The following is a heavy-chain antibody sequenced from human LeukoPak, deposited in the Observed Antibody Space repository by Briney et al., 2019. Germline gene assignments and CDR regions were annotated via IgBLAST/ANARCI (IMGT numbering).Heavy chain of an antibody. V-gene: IGHV4-30-4*01. D-gene: IGHD3-22*01. J-gene: IGHJ5*02. CDR1: GASVSSDDYY. CDR2: ISYSGST. Sequence: SETLSLTCSVSGASVSSDDYYWGWIRQPPGQGLEWIAYISYSGSTYYNPSLKSRITISIDMSKIQFSLKLSSVTAADTAVYYCVRYYHSSGFSHWFDPWGQGTLVTVSS. CDR3: VRYYHSSGFSHWFDP.